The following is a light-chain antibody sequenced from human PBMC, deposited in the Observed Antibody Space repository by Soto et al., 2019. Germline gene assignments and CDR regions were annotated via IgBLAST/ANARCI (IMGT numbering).Light chain of an antibody. CDR2: KSS. V-gene: IGKV1-5*03. Sequence: IQMTQSPSTLSASVGDRVTITCRASESINRWLAWYRQKPGSAPELLMYKSSILQSGVPSRFSGSGYGTEFTLTISSLQPDDFATYYCQRFDSYSPMYPFGPGTKVDIK. J-gene: IGKJ2*01. CDR3: QRFDSYSPMYP. CDR1: ESINRW.